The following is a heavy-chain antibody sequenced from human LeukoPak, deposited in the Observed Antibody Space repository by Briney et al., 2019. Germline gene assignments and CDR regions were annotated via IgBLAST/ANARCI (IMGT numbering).Heavy chain of an antibody. V-gene: IGHV3-20*04. CDR3: ARGHYSGYDRDIPFDY. Sequence: GGSLRLSCAASGFTFDDYGMSWVRQAPGKGLEWVSGINWNGGSTGYADSVKGRFTISRDNAKNSLYLQMNSLRAEDTALYYCARGHYSGYDRDIPFDYWGQGTLVTVSS. D-gene: IGHD5-12*01. J-gene: IGHJ4*02. CDR2: INWNGGST. CDR1: GFTFDDYG.